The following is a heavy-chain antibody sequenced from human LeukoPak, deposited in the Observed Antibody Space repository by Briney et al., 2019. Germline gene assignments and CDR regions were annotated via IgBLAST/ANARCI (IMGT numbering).Heavy chain of an antibody. CDR2: IIPIFGTA. D-gene: IGHD2-15*01. Sequence: PVKVSCKASGGTFSSYAISWVRQAPGQGLEWMGGIIPIFGTANYAQKFQGRVTITTDESTSTAYMELSSLRSEDTAVYYCARAGGCSGGSCYPGLFDYWGQGTLVTVSS. J-gene: IGHJ4*02. CDR1: GGTFSSYA. V-gene: IGHV1-69*05. CDR3: ARAGGCSGGSCYPGLFDY.